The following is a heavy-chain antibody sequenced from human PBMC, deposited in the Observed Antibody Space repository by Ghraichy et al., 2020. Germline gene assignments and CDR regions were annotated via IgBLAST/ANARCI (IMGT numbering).Heavy chain of an antibody. Sequence: SETLSLTCTVSGGSVSSGSYYWSWIRQPPGKGLEWIGYIYYSGSTNYNPSLKSRVTISVDTSKNQFSLKLSSVTAADTAVYYCARTDIVVVPAAPDWFDPWGHGTLVTVSS. D-gene: IGHD2-2*01. CDR3: ARTDIVVVPAAPDWFDP. J-gene: IGHJ5*02. CDR1: GGSVSSGSYY. CDR2: IYYSGST. V-gene: IGHV4-61*01.